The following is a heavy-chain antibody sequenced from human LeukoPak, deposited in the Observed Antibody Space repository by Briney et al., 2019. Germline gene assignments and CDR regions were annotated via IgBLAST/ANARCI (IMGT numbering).Heavy chain of an antibody. D-gene: IGHD3-22*01. V-gene: IGHV4-59*01. CDR1: GGSISSYF. Sequence: SETLSLTCTVSGGSISSYFWSWIRQPPGKGLEWIGYNYNRGSTNYNPSLKNRVSISVDPSKKQFSLKVTSVTAADTAIYYCARVTRRGDSSGFYSDYWYFDVWGRGALVTVSS. CDR2: NYNRGST. CDR3: ARVTRRGDSSGFYSDYWYFDV. J-gene: IGHJ2*01.